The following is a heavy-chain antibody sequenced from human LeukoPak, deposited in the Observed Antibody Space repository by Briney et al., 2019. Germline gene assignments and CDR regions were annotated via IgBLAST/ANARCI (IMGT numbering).Heavy chain of an antibody. CDR1: GFTFSTYS. Sequence: GGSLRLSCAASGFTFSTYSMNWVRQAPGKGLEWVSYISSSSSNIYYADSVKGRFTISRDNAKNSLYLLMNSLRAEGTAVYYCASLISRGGYSYGPTHDYWGQGTLVTVSS. CDR2: ISSSSSNI. CDR3: ASLISRGGYSYGPTHDY. D-gene: IGHD5-18*01. J-gene: IGHJ4*02. V-gene: IGHV3-48*01.